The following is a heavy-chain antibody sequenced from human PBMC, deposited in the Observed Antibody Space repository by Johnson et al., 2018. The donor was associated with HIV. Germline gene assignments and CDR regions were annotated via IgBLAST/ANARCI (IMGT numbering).Heavy chain of an antibody. J-gene: IGHJ3*02. CDR1: GFTFSSYA. Sequence: QVQLVESGGGVVQPGESLRLSCAASGFTFSSYAMHWVRQAPGKGLEWVAVISYDGSNKYYADSVKGRFTISRDNSKNTLYLQMNSLRAEDTALYYCARDKEGPFDIWGQGTMVTVSS. V-gene: IGHV3-30-3*01. CDR2: ISYDGSNK. CDR3: ARDKEGPFDI.